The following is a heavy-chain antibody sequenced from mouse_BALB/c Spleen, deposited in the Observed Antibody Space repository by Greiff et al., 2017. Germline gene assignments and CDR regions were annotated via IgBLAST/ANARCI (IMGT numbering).Heavy chain of an antibody. J-gene: IGHJ3*01. CDR1: GYTFTSYY. CDR3: TRSTNWAFAD. V-gene: IGHV1S81*02. CDR2: INPSNGGT. D-gene: IGHD4-1*01. Sequence: QVQLQQPGAELVKPGASVKLSCKASGYTFTSYYMYWVKQRPGQGLEWIGGINPSNGGTNFNEKFKSKATLTVDKSSSTAYMQLSSLTSEDSAVYYCTRSTNWAFADWGQGTLVTVSA.